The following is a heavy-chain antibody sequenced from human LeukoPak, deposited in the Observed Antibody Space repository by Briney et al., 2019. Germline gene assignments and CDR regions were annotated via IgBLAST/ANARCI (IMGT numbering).Heavy chain of an antibody. CDR1: GYTFTSYS. Sequence: GASVKVSCKASGYTFTSYSINWVRQAPGQGLEWMGWISTYNGNTNYAQKLQGRVTMTTDTSTSTAYMELRSLRSDDTAVYYCAKDRWRDGSSSFDNWGQGTLFTVSS. V-gene: IGHV1-18*01. CDR3: AKDRWRDGSSSFDN. CDR2: ISTYNGNT. D-gene: IGHD6-6*01. J-gene: IGHJ4*02.